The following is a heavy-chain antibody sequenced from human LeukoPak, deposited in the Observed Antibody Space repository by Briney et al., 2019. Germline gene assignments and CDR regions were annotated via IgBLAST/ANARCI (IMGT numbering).Heavy chain of an antibody. CDR2: INIGGTNT. CDR1: GFTFNDYY. J-gene: IGHJ5*02. V-gene: IGHV3-11*01. CDR3: ATDGAGFDT. Sequence: GGSLRLSCAASGFTFNDYYMSWIRQAPGKGLEWLSYINIGGTNTHYADSVKGRVTISRDNAKKSLYLEMNSLRAEDTAVYYCATDGAGFDTWGQGVLVTVSS.